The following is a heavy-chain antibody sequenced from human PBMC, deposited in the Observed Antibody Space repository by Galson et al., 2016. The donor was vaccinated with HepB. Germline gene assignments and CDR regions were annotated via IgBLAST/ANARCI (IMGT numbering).Heavy chain of an antibody. CDR3: AAAFVERYRNYFHYYGMDV. CDR1: GGTLNTYG. J-gene: IGHJ6*02. V-gene: IGHV1-69*13. CDR2: ITAIFGKP. D-gene: IGHD3-3*02. Sequence: SVKVSCKASGGTLNTYGIIWVRQATGQGLEWMGGITAIFGKPSYSQKFQDRVTISADESTSIVYMELSSLRSEDTAIYYCAAAFVERYRNYFHYYGMDVWGQGTTVTVSS.